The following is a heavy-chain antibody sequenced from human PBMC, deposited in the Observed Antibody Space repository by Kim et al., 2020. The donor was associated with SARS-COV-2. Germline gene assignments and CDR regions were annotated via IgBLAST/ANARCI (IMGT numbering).Heavy chain of an antibody. CDR2: INSGGTT. CDR1: GFTFSSYA. V-gene: IGHV3-23*01. Sequence: RGSLRLSCAASGFTFSSYAMSWVRQAPGKGLEWVSAINSGGTTYFADSVKGRFTISRDNSKNTLYLQMNSLRAEDTAVYYCVKGLNMLATAGDYWGQGTLVTVSS. CDR3: VKGLNMLATAGDY. J-gene: IGHJ4*02. D-gene: IGHD2-8*01.